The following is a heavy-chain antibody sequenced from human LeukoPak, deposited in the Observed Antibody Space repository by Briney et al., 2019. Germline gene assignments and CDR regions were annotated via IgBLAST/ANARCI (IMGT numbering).Heavy chain of an antibody. V-gene: IGHV3-48*01. D-gene: IGHD3-10*01. CDR1: GFTFSSYS. Sequence: GGSLRLSCAASGFTFSSYSLNWVRQAPGKGLDWVSYISSSSTIYYADSVKGRFTISRDNAKNSLYLQMNSLRAEDTALYYCAKDIIPGGYYYGMDVWGQGTTVTVSS. CDR3: AKDIIPGGYYYGMDV. CDR2: ISSSSTI. J-gene: IGHJ6*02.